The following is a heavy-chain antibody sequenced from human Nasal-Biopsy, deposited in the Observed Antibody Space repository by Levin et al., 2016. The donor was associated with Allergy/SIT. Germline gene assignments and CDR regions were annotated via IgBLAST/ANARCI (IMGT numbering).Heavy chain of an antibody. V-gene: IGHV1-18*01. CDR1: GYTFTSYV. Sequence: ASVKVSCKTSGYTFTSYVLHWVRQAPGQGLEWMGWISTSNRQTKYAQRFQGRVTLTVDTSTSTSYLDLGSLTSDDTAVYYCARDLGSPGAGRIDFWGQGTLVTVSS. J-gene: IGHJ4*02. D-gene: IGHD2-8*02. CDR2: ISTSNRQT. CDR3: ARDLGSPGAGRIDF.